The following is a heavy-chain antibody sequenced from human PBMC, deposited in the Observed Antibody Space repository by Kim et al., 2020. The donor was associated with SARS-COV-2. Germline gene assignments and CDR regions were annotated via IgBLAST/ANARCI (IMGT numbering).Heavy chain of an antibody. V-gene: IGHV4-59*01. D-gene: IGHD2-2*01. Sequence: SETLSLTCTVSGGSISSYYWSWIRQPPGKGLEWIGYIYYSGSTNYNPSLKSRVTISVDTSKNQFSLKLSSVTAADTAVYYCAGQDIVVVPAAGGLYYYYGMDVWGQGTTVTVSS. CDR2: IYYSGST. J-gene: IGHJ6*02. CDR1: GGSISSYY. CDR3: AGQDIVVVPAAGGLYYYYGMDV.